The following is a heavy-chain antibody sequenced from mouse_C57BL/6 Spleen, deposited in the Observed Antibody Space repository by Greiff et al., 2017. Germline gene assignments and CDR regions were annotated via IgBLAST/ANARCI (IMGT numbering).Heavy chain of an antibody. J-gene: IGHJ1*03. Sequence: QVQLQQSGAELARPGASVKLSCKASGYTFTSYGISWVKQRTGQGLEWIGEIYPRSGNTYYNEKFKGKATLTADKSSSTAYMELRSLTSEDSAVYFGARGRDYDYDDGYWYFEVWGTGTTVTVSS. CDR1: GYTFTSYG. V-gene: IGHV1-81*01. D-gene: IGHD2-4*01. CDR2: IYPRSGNT. CDR3: ARGRDYDYDDGYWYFEV.